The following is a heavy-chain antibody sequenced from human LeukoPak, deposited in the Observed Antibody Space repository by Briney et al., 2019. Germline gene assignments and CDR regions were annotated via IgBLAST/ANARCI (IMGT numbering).Heavy chain of an antibody. D-gene: IGHD3-22*01. V-gene: IGHV3-7*01. CDR3: ARDGDTSGYTD. Sequence: PGGSLRLSCEASGFTFSLYWMSWVRQAPGKGLEWVANIKQDGSEKYYVDSVKGRLTISRDNAKNSLYLQMNSLRADDTAVYYCARDGDTSGYTDWGQGTLVTVSS. J-gene: IGHJ4*02. CDR2: IKQDGSEK. CDR1: GFTFSLYW.